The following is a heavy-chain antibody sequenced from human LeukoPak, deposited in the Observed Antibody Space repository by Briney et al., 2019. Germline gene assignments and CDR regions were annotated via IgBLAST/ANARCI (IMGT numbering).Heavy chain of an antibody. Sequence: GESLKISCKDSGYSFTSCWIGWVRQMPGKGLEWMGIIYPGDSDTRYSPSFQGQVTISADKSISTAYLRWSSLKASDTAMYYCARPYCSSTSCYDYWGQGTLVTVSS. D-gene: IGHD2-2*01. CDR2: IYPGDSDT. V-gene: IGHV5-51*01. CDR1: GYSFTSCW. J-gene: IGHJ4*02. CDR3: ARPYCSSTSCYDY.